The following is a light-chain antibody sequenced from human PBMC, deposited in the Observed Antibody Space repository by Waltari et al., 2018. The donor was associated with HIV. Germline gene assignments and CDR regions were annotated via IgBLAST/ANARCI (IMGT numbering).Light chain of an antibody. J-gene: IGLJ2*01. Sequence: QSLLTQPPSVSEATGQKIIISCSGSTSNIGNNYVSWYQHLPGTAPKVLIYDTYKRPSGIPDRFSGSKSGTSATLVITGLQTGDDADYYFATWDSSLSAVVFGGGTKVTVL. CDR2: DTY. V-gene: IGLV1-51*01. CDR1: TSNIGNNY. CDR3: ATWDSSLSAVV.